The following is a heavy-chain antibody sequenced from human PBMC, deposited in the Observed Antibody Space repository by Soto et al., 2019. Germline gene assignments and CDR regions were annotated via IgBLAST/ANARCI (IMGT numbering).Heavy chain of an antibody. V-gene: IGHV2-5*02. D-gene: IGHD4-17*01. J-gene: IGHJ4*02. CDR3: AHVRSGPRIEDYLAYYFDF. CDR1: GFSLNTREVG. CDR2: IFWDDDK. Sequence: QITLRESGPTLVKPTQTLTLTCTFSGFSLNTREVGVGWIRQPPGKALEWLALIFWDDDKRYSPSLKTRPTISXDXXKSQVVLTMTNMDPVDTATYSCAHVRSGPRIEDYLAYYFDFWGQGTLVTVSS.